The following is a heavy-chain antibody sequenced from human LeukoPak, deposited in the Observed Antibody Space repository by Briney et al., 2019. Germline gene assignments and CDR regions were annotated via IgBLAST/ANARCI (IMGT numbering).Heavy chain of an antibody. Sequence: GESLKISCAASGFTFSSYGMHWVRQAPGKGLEWVAFIRYDGSNKYYADSVKGRFTISRDNSKNTLYLQMNSLRAEDTAVYYCAAAAPYFDYWGQGTLVTVSS. V-gene: IGHV3-30*02. CDR2: IRYDGSNK. CDR3: AAAAPYFDY. CDR1: GFTFSSYG. D-gene: IGHD6-13*01. J-gene: IGHJ4*02.